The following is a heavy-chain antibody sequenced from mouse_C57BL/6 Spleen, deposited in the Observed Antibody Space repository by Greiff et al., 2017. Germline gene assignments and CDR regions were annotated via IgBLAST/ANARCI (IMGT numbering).Heavy chain of an antibody. CDR1: GYTFTDYY. Sequence: VKLVESGAELVRPGASVKLSCKASGYTFTDYYINWVKQRPGQGLEWIARIYPGSGNTYYNEKFKGKATLTAEKSSSTAYMQLSSLTSEDSAVYVCARIGLLRSYWYFDVWGTGTTVTVSS. CDR3: ARIGLLRSYWYFDV. J-gene: IGHJ1*03. V-gene: IGHV1-76*01. CDR2: IYPGSGNT. D-gene: IGHD1-1*01.